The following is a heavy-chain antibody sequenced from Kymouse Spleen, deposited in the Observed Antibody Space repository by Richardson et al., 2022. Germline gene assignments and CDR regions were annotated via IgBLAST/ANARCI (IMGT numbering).Heavy chain of an antibody. J-gene: IGHJ6*02. Sequence: EVQLVESGGGLVQPGRSLRLSCAASGFTFDDYAMHWVRQAPGKGLEWVSGISWNSGSIGYADSVKGRFTISRDNAKNSLYLQMNSLRAEDTALYYCAKGGSYYYYYGMDVWGQGTTVTVSS. V-gene: IGHV3-9*01. CDR1: GFTFDDYA. CDR2: ISWNSGSI. CDR3: AKGGSYYYYYGMDV. D-gene: IGHD1-26*01.